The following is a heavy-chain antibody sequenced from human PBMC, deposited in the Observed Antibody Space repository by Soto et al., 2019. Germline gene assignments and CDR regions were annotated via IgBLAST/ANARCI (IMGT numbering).Heavy chain of an antibody. CDR3: ARGVVPAAIQGSYYYYGMDV. CDR1: GFTFSRYS. V-gene: IGHV3-21*01. J-gene: IGHJ6*02. D-gene: IGHD2-2*02. CDR2: ISSSSSYI. Sequence: PRGSPRLSCAASGFTFSRYSRNWVRQAPGKGLEWVSSISSSSSYIYYADSVKGRFTISRDNAKNSLYLQMNSLRAEDTAVYYCARGVVPAAIQGSYYYYGMDVWGQGTTVTVSS.